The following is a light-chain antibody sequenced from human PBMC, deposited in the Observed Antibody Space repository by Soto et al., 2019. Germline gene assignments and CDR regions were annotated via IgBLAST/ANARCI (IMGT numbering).Light chain of an antibody. CDR3: CSYVARLRVV. CDR1: NSDVGGYDY. V-gene: IGLV2-11*01. CDR2: DVA. J-gene: IGLJ2*01. Sequence: QSALTQPRSVSGSPGQSVTISCIGTNSDVGGYDYVSWYQHKPGKAPNLLIYDVAERPSGVPHRFSGSKSGNTASLTISGLQTEDEADYYCCSYVARLRVVFGGGTKLTVL.